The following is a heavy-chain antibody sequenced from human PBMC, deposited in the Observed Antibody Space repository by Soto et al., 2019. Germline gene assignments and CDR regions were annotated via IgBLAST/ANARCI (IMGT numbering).Heavy chain of an antibody. CDR1: GYTFTSYA. CDR3: ARDGSSWYVYYYYYMDV. V-gene: IGHV1-3*01. CDR2: INAGNGNT. D-gene: IGHD6-13*01. J-gene: IGHJ6*03. Sequence: ASVKVSCKASGYTFTSYAMHWVRQAPGQRLEWMGWINAGNGNTKYSQKFQGRVTITRDTSASTAYMELSSLRSEDTAVYYCARDGSSWYVYYYYYMDVWGKGTTVTVSS.